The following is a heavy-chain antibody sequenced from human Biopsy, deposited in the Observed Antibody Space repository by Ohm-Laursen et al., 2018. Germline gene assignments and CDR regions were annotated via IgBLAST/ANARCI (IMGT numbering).Heavy chain of an antibody. CDR1: GGSFNGYF. CDR3: ARVPLPGIGAAYQGRFLYGMDV. V-gene: IGHV4-34*01. J-gene: IGHJ6*02. D-gene: IGHD6-13*01. CDR2: ITQSGST. Sequence: SETLSLTWPVYGGSFNGYFWSWIRQPPGKGLEWIGDITQSGSTNYNPSLKIRVTISVDTAKKQFSLSLRSVTAADTAVYYCARVPLPGIGAAYQGRFLYGMDVWGQGTTVPVSS.